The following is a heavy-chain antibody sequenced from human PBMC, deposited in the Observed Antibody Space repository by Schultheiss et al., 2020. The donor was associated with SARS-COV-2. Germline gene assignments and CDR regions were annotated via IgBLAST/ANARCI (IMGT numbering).Heavy chain of an antibody. Sequence: SETLSLTCAVYGGSFSGYYWSWIRQPPGKGLEWIGYIYYSGSTNYNPSLKSRVTISVDTSKNQFSLKLSSVTAADTAVYYCARHYTGYSSSHYYYYYMDVWGKGTTVTVSS. CDR2: IYYSGST. J-gene: IGHJ6*03. CDR3: ARHYTGYSSSHYYYYYMDV. D-gene: IGHD6-6*01. CDR1: GGSFSGYY. V-gene: IGHV4-59*08.